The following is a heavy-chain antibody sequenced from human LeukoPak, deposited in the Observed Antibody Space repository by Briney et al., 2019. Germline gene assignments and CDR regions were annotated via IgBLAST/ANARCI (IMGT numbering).Heavy chain of an antibody. V-gene: IGHV3-30*02. J-gene: IGHJ4*02. CDR2: IRYDGSNK. D-gene: IGHD3-10*01. CDR1: GFTFSSYG. CDR3: AKDSGKSAPSSFDY. Sequence: GGSLRLSCAASGFTFSSYGMHWVRQAPGKGLEWVAFIRYDGSNKYYADSVKGRFTISRDNSKNTLYLQMNGLRAEDTAVYYCAKDSGKSAPSSFDYWGQGTLVTVSS.